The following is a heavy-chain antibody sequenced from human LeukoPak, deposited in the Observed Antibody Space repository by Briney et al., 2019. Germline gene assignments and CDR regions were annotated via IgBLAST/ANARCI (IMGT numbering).Heavy chain of an antibody. D-gene: IGHD6-19*01. Sequence: PGGSLRLSCAASGFTFSSYGMHWVRQAPGKGLVWVAVISYDGSNKYYADSVKGRFTISRDNSKNTLYLQMNSLRAEDTAVYYCASVGVAGGVYFDYWGQGTLVTVSS. CDR3: ASVGVAGGVYFDY. CDR2: ISYDGSNK. J-gene: IGHJ4*02. V-gene: IGHV3-30*03. CDR1: GFTFSSYG.